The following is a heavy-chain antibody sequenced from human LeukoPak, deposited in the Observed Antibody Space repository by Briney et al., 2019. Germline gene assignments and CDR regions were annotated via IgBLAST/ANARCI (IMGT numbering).Heavy chain of an antibody. CDR1: GFSFSSYP. CDR3: ARDAHVSLYYYMDV. Sequence: GGSLRLSCAASGFSFSSYPMHWVRQAPGKGLEWVSSISSSSSYIYYADSVKGRFTISRDNAKNSLYLQMNSLRAEDTAVYYCARDAHVSLYYYMDVWGKGTTVTISS. V-gene: IGHV3-21*01. J-gene: IGHJ6*03. CDR2: ISSSSSYI.